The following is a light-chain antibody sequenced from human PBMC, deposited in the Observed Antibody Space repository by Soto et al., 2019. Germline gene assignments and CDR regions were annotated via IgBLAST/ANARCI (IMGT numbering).Light chain of an antibody. CDR1: QSVSST. CDR3: QQYGSSPLT. V-gene: IGKV3-20*01. Sequence: EIVMTQSPATLSVSPGGRATLYCRASQSVSSTLAWYQQKPGQAPRLLIYGASSRAPGIPDRFSGSGSGTDFTLTISRLEPEDFAVYYCQQYGSSPLTFGGGTRWIS. CDR2: GAS. J-gene: IGKJ4*01.